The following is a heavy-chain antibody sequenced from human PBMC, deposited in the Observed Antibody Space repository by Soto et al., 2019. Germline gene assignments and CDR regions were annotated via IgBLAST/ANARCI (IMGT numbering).Heavy chain of an antibody. J-gene: IGHJ4*02. CDR1: GFTFGDCA. Sequence: GGSLRLSCTASGFTFGDCAMSWFRQAPGKGLEWVGFIRSKAYGGTTEYAASVKGRFTISRDDSKSIAYLQMNSLKTEDTAVYYCTRVRVASTVFWSGYHIDYFDYWGQGTLVTVSS. V-gene: IGHV3-49*03. CDR3: TRVRVASTVFWSGYHIDYFDY. D-gene: IGHD3-3*01. CDR2: IRSKAYGGTT.